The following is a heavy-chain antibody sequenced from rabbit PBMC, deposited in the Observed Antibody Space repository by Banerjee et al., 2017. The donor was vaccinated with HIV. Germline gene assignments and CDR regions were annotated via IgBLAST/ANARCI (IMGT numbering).Heavy chain of an antibody. V-gene: IGHV1S45*01. CDR1: GLDFSSSYW. Sequence: QEQLVEYGGDLVQPEGSLTLTCKASGLDFSSSYWICWVRQAPGKGLEWIACINAVTGKAVYASWAKGRFTFSKTSSTTVTLQMTSLTAADTATYFCARDTGSSFSSYGMDLWGPGTLVTVS. D-gene: IGHD8-1*01. CDR2: INAVTGKA. CDR3: ARDTGSSFSSYGMDL. J-gene: IGHJ6*01.